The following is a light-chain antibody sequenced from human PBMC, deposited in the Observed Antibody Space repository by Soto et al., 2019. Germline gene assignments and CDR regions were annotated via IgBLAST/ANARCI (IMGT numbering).Light chain of an antibody. CDR1: QSVSKY. CDR2: DAS. CDR3: QQRSNWPQFS. V-gene: IGKV3-11*01. Sequence: EIVLTQSPATLSLSPGERATLSCRASQSVSKYLAWYQQKPGQAPRLLIHDASNRATGIPARFSGSGSVTDFTLTISSLEPEDFAVYYCQQRSNWPQFSFGGGTKVEIK. J-gene: IGKJ4*01.